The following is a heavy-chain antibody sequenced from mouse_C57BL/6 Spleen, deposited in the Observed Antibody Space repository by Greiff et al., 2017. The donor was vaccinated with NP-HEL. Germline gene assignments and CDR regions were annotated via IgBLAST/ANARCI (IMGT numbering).Heavy chain of an antibody. CDR3: ARPDYDPYYFDY. D-gene: IGHD2-4*01. CDR1: GYAFSSSW. V-gene: IGHV1-82*01. J-gene: IGHJ2*01. Sequence: VQLQQSGPELVKPGASVKISCKASGYAFSSSWMNWVKQRPGKGLEWIGRIYPGDGDTNYNGKFKGKATLTADKSSSTAYMQLSSLTSEDSAVYFCARPDYDPYYFDYWGQGTTLTVSS. CDR2: IYPGDGDT.